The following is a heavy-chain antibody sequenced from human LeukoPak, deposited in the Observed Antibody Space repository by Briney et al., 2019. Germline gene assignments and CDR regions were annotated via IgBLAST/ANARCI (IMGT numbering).Heavy chain of an antibody. CDR3: ATDSNWGFFD. V-gene: IGHV3-15*01. CDR1: GITFNDVW. CDR2: ILRITEGGTT. Sequence: PGGSLSLSCAASGITFNDVWMSRVRQAPGKGLEWVGRILRITEGGTTDYAAPVKGRFTISRDDSKTTLYLQMNSLKTEDTAVYYCATDSNWGFFDWGQGTLVTVSP. J-gene: IGHJ4*02. D-gene: IGHD7-27*01.